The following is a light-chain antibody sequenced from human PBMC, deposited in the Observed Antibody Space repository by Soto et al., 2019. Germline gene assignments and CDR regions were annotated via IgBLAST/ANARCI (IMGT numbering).Light chain of an antibody. CDR3: QHYNSYSEA. Sequence: MQMNQSTSTLSGSVGDRVTITCRASQTISSWLAWYQQKPGKAPKLLIYKASTLKSGVPSRFSGSGSGTEFTLTISSLQPDDFATYYCQHYNSYSEAFGQGANVDIK. CDR1: QTISSW. V-gene: IGKV1-5*03. J-gene: IGKJ1*01. CDR2: KAS.